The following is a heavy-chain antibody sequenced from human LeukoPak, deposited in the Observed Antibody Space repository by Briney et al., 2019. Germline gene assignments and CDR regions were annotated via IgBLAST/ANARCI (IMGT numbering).Heavy chain of an antibody. D-gene: IGHD2-21*02. CDR1: GFTFRLFG. Sequence: HPGGSLRLSCAASGFTFRLFGMHWVRQAPGKGLEWVSFIRFDGSNTYHADSVKGRFTISRDNSKNTLYLQMNSLTSEDTAVYYCAKVKTDILIPDSWGQGTLVTVSS. V-gene: IGHV3-30*02. J-gene: IGHJ4*02. CDR3: AKVKTDILIPDS. CDR2: IRFDGSNT.